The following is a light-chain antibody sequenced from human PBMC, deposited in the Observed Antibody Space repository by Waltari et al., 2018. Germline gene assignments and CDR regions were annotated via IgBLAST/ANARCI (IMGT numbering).Light chain of an antibody. CDR3: QQANTFPFT. V-gene: IGKV1-12*01. J-gene: IGKJ3*01. CDR2: AAS. CDR1: QDISSW. Sequence: DMQMTQSPSSVSSSVGDRVTTTFRARQDISSWLAWYQQKPWKAPKLLIDAASSLQSGVPSSFSGSGFGTDFTLTISSLQPEDFATYYCQQANTFPFTFGPGTKVDIK.